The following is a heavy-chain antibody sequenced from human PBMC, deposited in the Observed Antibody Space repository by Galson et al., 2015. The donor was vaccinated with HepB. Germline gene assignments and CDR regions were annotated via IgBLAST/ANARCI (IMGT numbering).Heavy chain of an antibody. J-gene: IGHJ4*02. CDR1: GYPFNTYS. CDR2: VSGDGNVK. V-gene: IGHV3-30*18. Sequence: SLRLSCAASGYPFNTYSIHWVRQAPDKALEWVAVVSGDGNVKDYAESVKGRFTISRDNSQNTVYLQMNSLTTVDTAVYFCAKEGTGTYCSSTTCAFEHWGQGTLVTVSS. D-gene: IGHD2-2*01. CDR3: AKEGTGTYCSSTTCAFEH.